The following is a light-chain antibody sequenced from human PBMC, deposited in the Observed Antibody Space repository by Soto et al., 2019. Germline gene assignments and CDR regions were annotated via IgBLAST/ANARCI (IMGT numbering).Light chain of an antibody. J-gene: IGKJ1*01. CDR2: AAS. V-gene: IGKV1-9*01. Sequence: DIQLTQSPSFLSASVGDGVTITCRASQDISSHLVWFQQEPGKAPKLLIYAASTLQSGVPSRFTGVGAGTEFTLTISSLQPEDFATYYCLQLNSLPPTFGQGTKVETK. CDR1: QDISSH. CDR3: LQLNSLPPT.